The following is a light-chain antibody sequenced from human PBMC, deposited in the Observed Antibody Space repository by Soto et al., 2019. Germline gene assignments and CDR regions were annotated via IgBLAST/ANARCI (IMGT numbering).Light chain of an antibody. CDR1: QSLVHSDGVAY. J-gene: IGKJ5*01. CDR3: MQGAHLPIT. Sequence: VVVTQNPLSLPVTLGQPASISCRSNQSLVHSDGVAYFSWFQQRPGRSPRRLIYRVSTRDSGIPARFSGSGSGTDFALKISRVEAEDVGVYYCMQGAHLPITFGQGTRLEIK. CDR2: RVS. V-gene: IGKV2-30*02.